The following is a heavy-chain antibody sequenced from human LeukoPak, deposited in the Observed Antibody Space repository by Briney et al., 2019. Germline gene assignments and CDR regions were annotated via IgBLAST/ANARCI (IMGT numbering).Heavy chain of an antibody. Sequence: PGESLRLSCAASEFTFSRNAMNWVRQAPGKGLEWVSFISSSSNYMSYADSVKGRFTISRDNAKSSLYLQMNSLRAEDTAVYYCARPLDSSNNYFDYWGQGTLVTVSA. CDR3: ARPLDSSNNYFDY. CDR1: EFTFSRNA. CDR2: ISSSSNYM. V-gene: IGHV3-21*01. J-gene: IGHJ4*02. D-gene: IGHD6-13*01.